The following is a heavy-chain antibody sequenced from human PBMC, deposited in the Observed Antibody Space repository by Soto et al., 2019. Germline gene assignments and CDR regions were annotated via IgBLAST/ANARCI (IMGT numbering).Heavy chain of an antibody. CDR2: ISGSGGST. J-gene: IGHJ3*02. Sequence: GGSLRLSCAASGFTFSSYAMSWVRQAPGKGLEWVSAISGSGGSTYYADSVKGRFTISRDNSKNTLYLQMNSLRAEDTAVYYCAKDQADFGGVIVIAAFDIWGQGTMVTVSS. D-gene: IGHD3-16*02. V-gene: IGHV3-23*01. CDR1: GFTFSSYA. CDR3: AKDQADFGGVIVIAAFDI.